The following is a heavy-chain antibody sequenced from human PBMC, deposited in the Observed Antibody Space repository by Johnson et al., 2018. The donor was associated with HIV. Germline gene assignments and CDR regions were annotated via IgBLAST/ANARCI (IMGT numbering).Heavy chain of an antibody. V-gene: IGHV3-20*04. CDR2: ISWNSGTK. J-gene: IGHJ3*02. CDR1: GFTFDDYG. Sequence: VQLVESGGGVVRPGGSLRLSCAASGFTFDDYGMSWVRQAPGKGLEWVSGISWNSGTKGYADPVKGRFSISRDNGKNSLYLQMNSLRAEDTAVYYCATKGITVTTARAFDIWGRGTMVTVSS. D-gene: IGHD4-11*01. CDR3: ATKGITVTTARAFDI.